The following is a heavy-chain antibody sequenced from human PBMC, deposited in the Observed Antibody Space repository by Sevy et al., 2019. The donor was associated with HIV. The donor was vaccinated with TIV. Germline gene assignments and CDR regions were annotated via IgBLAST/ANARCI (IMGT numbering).Heavy chain of an antibody. V-gene: IGHV1-2*02. CDR2: INPNNGDA. J-gene: IGHJ4*02. D-gene: IGHD3-10*01. CDR1: GYSFTGFY. CDR3: VRGYFGSGSYRLLY. Sequence: ASVKVSCKASGYSFTGFYIHWMRQAPGQGLEWMGWINPNNGDAKHAQKYQGRVTMTRDTSATTTYMELTSLRSDDTAMYYCVRGYFGSGSYRLLYWGQGAPVTVSS.